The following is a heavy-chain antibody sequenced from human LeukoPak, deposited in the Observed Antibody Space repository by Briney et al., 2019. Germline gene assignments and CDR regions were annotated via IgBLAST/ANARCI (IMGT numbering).Heavy chain of an antibody. D-gene: IGHD6-13*01. Sequence: ASVKVSRKASGYTFTGYYMHWVRQAPGQGLEWMGRINPNSGGTNYAQKFQGRVTMTRDTSISTAYMELSRLRSDDTAVYYCARDPKYSSSWYGIYYMDVWGKGTTVTVSS. CDR3: ARDPKYSSSWYGIYYMDV. V-gene: IGHV1-2*06. J-gene: IGHJ6*03. CDR2: INPNSGGT. CDR1: GYTFTGYY.